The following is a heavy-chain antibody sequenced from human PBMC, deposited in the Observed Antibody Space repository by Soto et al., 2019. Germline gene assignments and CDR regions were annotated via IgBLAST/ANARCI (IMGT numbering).Heavy chain of an antibody. V-gene: IGHV1-3*01. D-gene: IGHD1-1*01. CDR2: INAGYGNT. CDR1: GYPFSSYA. J-gene: IGHJ4*02. CDR3: ARDNGHGTFDF. Sequence: GGSVKVSCKASGYPFSSYAMHLVRQAPGQRLEWMGWINAGYGNTKSSQKFQDRVTISRDTSASTAYMELTSLRSEDTAVYHCARDNGHGTFDFWGQGTMVTVSS.